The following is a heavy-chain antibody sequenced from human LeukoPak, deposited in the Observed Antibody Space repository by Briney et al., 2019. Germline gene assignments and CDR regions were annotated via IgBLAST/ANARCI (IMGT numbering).Heavy chain of an antibody. CDR1: GGTLTRHT. J-gene: IGHJ4*01. CDR3: ASRTHKTIVGADTREVGDY. CDR2: IIPMMGIA. Sequence: SVTVSCKASGGTLTRHTITWVRQAPGQGLEWMGRIIPMMGIANYAQKFQGRVTITADTYTDTAYMSLISLRSEDTAVYYCASRTHKTIVGADTREVGDYWGQGTLVTVSS. D-gene: IGHD6-19*01. V-gene: IGHV1-69*02.